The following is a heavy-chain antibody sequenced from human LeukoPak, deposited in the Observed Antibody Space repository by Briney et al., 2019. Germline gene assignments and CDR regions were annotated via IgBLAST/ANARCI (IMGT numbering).Heavy chain of an antibody. CDR3: ARDGARSNYGDYVGDY. CDR1: GYTFTGYY. J-gene: IGHJ4*02. CDR2: IIPIFGTA. V-gene: IGHV1-69*05. D-gene: IGHD4-17*01. Sequence: SVKVSCKASGYTFTGYYMHWVRQAPGQGLEWMGGIIPIFGTANYAQKFQGRVTITTDESTSTAYMELSSLRSEDTAVYYCARDGARSNYGDYVGDYWGQGTLVTVSS.